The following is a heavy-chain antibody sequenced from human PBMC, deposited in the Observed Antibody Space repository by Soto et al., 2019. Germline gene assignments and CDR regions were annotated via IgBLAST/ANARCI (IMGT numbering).Heavy chain of an antibody. CDR1: GGTFSSYA. Sequence: SVKVSCRASGGTFSSYAISWVRQAPGQGLEWMGGIIPIFGTANYAQKFQGRVTITADESTSTAYMELSSLRSEDTAVYYCARDLFSYYDSSGYYIFDYWGQGTLVTVPQ. J-gene: IGHJ4*02. CDR2: IIPIFGTA. CDR3: ARDLFSYYDSSGYYIFDY. D-gene: IGHD3-22*01. V-gene: IGHV1-69*13.